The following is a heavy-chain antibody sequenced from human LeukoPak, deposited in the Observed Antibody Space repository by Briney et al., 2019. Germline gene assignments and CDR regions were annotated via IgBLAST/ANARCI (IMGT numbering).Heavy chain of an antibody. V-gene: IGHV3-23*01. CDR2: ISGNGGST. D-gene: IGHD5-18*01. CDR1: GFTLTSYA. J-gene: IGHJ4*02. CDR3: AKDQGYTYGYPEDY. Sequence: GGSLRLSCAASGFTLTSYAMSWVRQAPGKGLEWVSAISGNGGSTYSADSVKGRFTISRDNSKSTLYLQMNSLRAEDTAVYYCAKDQGYTYGYPEDYWGQGTLVTVSS.